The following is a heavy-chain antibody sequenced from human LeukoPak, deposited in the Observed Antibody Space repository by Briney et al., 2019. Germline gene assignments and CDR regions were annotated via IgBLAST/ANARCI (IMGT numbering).Heavy chain of an antibody. CDR2: INHSGST. V-gene: IGHV4-34*01. Sequence: SETLSLTCAVYGGSFSGYYWSWIRQPPGKGLEWIGEINHSGSTNYNPSLKSRVTISVDTSKNQFSLKLSSVTAADTAVYYCAREFQPDTAMVFGYWGQGTLVTVSS. CDR3: AREFQPDTAMVFGY. J-gene: IGHJ4*02. CDR1: GGSFSGYY. D-gene: IGHD5-18*01.